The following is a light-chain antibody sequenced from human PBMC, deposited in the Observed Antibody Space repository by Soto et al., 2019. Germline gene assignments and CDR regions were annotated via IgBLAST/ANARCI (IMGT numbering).Light chain of an antibody. CDR1: QGISSY. V-gene: IGKV1-8*01. Sequence: SRMTQSPSSFSASTGDRVTITCRASQGISSYLAWYQQKPGKAPKLLIYAASTLPSGVPSRFSGSGSGTDFTLTISCLQSEDFATYYCQQYYSYPRTFGQGTKVDI. CDR3: QQYYSYPRT. J-gene: IGKJ1*01. CDR2: AAS.